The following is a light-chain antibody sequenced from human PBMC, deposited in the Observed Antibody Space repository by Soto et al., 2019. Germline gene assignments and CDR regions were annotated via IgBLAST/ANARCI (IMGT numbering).Light chain of an antibody. V-gene: IGKV3-15*01. CDR3: LQYDDWHRT. J-gene: IGKJ1*01. Sequence: EIVMTQSPAILSVSPGDRATLSCRAGQSVSNNLAWYQQKPGQTPRLVIYGASNRATGVPARFSGSGSGTDFTLTISSLQSEDFAVYYCLQYDDWHRTFGQGDQGGY. CDR1: QSVSNN. CDR2: GAS.